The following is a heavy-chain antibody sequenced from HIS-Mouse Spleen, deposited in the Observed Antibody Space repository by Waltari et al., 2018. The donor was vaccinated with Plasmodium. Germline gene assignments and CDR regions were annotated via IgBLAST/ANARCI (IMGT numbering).Heavy chain of an antibody. Sequence: GAEVKKPGESQKISCKGSGYSFTSYWIGWVRQMPGKGLEWMGIIYPGESDTRYSPSFQGQVTISAEKSISTAYLQWSSLKASDTAMYYCASRDSSSWYYFDCWGQGTLVTVSS. J-gene: IGHJ4*02. CDR2: IYPGESDT. CDR1: GYSFTSYW. V-gene: IGHV5-51*03. D-gene: IGHD6-13*01. CDR3: ASRDSSSWYYFDC.